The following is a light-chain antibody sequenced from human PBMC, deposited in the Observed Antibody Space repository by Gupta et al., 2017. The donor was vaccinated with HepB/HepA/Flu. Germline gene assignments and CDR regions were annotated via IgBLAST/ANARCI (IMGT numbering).Light chain of an antibody. CDR3: TAWDSGTHRVV. Sequence: SVLSHAPAVSVAPGEASMITCEGKRNGNQYVHWHQQRPGQAPILLVYDNRGRPYGIPHRFSGSNSGTTATLNISRVEAGDEADYYCTAWDSGTHRVVFGGGTKLTVL. J-gene: IGLJ2*01. CDR1: RNGNQY. V-gene: IGLV3-21*02. CDR2: DNR.